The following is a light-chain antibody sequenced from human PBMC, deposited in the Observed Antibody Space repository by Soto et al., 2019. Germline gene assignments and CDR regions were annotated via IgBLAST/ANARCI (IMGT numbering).Light chain of an antibody. J-gene: IGKJ1*01. CDR2: GAS. CDR1: QSVGRNS. V-gene: IGKV3-20*01. Sequence: EIVLTQSPGTLSLSPGERATLSCRASQSVGRNSLAWYQQKPGQAPRLLFYGASNRATGIPDRFSGSGSGTDFTITISRLEPEDFAVYYCQQYGSSPRTFGQGTKVEIK. CDR3: QQYGSSPRT.